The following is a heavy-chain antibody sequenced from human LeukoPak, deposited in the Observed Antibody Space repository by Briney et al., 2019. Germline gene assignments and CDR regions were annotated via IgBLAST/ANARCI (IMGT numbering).Heavy chain of an antibody. J-gene: IGHJ4*02. CDR3: AREGPRGNSQFDY. V-gene: IGHV3-33*01. CDR1: GFTFSSYG. Sequence: GGSLRLSCAASGFTFSSYGMHWVRQAPGKGLEWVALIWYDGSNKYYTDSVKGRLTISRDNSKNTLYLQMNSLRAEDTAMYYCAREGPRGNSQFDYWGQGTLVTVSS. CDR2: IWYDGSNK. D-gene: IGHD2/OR15-2a*01.